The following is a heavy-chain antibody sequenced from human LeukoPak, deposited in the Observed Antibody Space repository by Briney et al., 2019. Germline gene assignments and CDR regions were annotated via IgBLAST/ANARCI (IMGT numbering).Heavy chain of an antibody. CDR1: GFTSSSYA. CDR3: AKGLQSEDYGGYVSVDP. V-gene: IGHV3-23*01. CDR2: ISGSGGST. J-gene: IGHJ5*02. Sequence: PGGSLRLSCAASGFTSSSYAMSWVRQAPGKGLEWVSAISGSGGSTYYADSVKGRFTISRDNSKNTLYLQMNSLRAEDTAVYYCAKGLQSEDYGGYVSVDPWGQGTLVTVSS. D-gene: IGHD4-17*01.